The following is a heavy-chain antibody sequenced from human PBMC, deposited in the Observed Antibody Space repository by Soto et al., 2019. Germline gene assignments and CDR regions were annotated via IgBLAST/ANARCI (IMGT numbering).Heavy chain of an antibody. CDR2: IYTSGST. CDR3: ARDGVTIFGVVIVNGMDV. D-gene: IGHD3-3*01. CDR1: GGSISSYY. V-gene: IGHV4-4*07. J-gene: IGHJ6*02. Sequence: QVQLQESGPGLVKPSETLSLTCTVSGGSISSYYWSWIRQPAGKGLEWIGRIYTSGSTNYNPSLKSRVTMSVDTSKNQFSLKLSSVTAADTAVYYCARDGVTIFGVVIVNGMDVWGQGTTVTVSS.